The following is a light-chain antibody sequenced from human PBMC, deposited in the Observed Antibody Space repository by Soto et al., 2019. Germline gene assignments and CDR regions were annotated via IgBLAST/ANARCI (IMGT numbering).Light chain of an antibody. CDR3: QQYNNWPPWT. Sequence: EIVMTQSPATLSVSPGERATLSCRASESVGSKLAWCQQKPGQSPRLLISAASIRATGVPDRFSGSGSGTEFTLTISGLQSEDFAIYYCQQYNNWPPWTFGQGTTVEIQ. V-gene: IGKV3-15*01. J-gene: IGKJ1*01. CDR2: AAS. CDR1: ESVGSK.